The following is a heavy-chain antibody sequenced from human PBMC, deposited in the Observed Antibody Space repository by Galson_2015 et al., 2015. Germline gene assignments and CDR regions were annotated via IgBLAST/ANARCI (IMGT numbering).Heavy chain of an antibody. Sequence: SLRLSCAASGFTFSSYSMNWVRQAPGKGLEWVSSISSSSSYIYYADSMKGRFTISRDNAKNSLYLQMNSLRADDTAVYYCARGSPSGAVVTYDAFDIWGQGTMVTVSS. CDR3: ARGSPSGAVVTYDAFDI. V-gene: IGHV3-21*01. D-gene: IGHD2-21*02. CDR1: GFTFSSYS. J-gene: IGHJ3*02. CDR2: ISSSSSYI.